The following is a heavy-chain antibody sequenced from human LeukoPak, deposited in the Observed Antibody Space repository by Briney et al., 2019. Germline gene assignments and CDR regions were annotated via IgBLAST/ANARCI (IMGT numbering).Heavy chain of an antibody. CDR2: ISESGGGSYSGGGT. V-gene: IGHV3-23*01. J-gene: IGHJ4*02. D-gene: IGHD1-26*01. CDR3: AKGKVNHLGALDY. Sequence: GGSLRLSCAASGFTFSSYAMTWARQIPGKGLEWVSTISESGGGSYSGGGTYYGDSVKGRFIISKDGSTKTLFLQMGRLRADDTGIYYCAKGKVNHLGALDYWGQGALVTVSS. CDR1: GFTFSSYA.